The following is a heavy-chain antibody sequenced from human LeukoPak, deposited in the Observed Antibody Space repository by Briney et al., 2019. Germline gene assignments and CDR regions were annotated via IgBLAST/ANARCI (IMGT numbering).Heavy chain of an antibody. D-gene: IGHD1-26*01. CDR1: GGSISSYY. Sequence: PSETLSLTCTVSGGSISSYYWSWIRQPPGKGLEWIGYIYYSGSTSYNPSLKSRVTISVDTSKNQFSLKLSSVTAADTAVYYCARVGGHSGSYYFDYWGQGTLVTVSS. J-gene: IGHJ4*02. CDR2: IYYSGST. CDR3: ARVGGHSGSYYFDY. V-gene: IGHV4-59*01.